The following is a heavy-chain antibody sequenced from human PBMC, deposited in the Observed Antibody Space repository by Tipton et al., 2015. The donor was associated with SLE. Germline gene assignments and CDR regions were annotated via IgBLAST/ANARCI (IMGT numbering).Heavy chain of an antibody. Sequence: TLSLTCTVSGGSITSSGFYWGWFRQPPGKGLEWIGEINHSGSTNYNPSLKSRVTISVDTSKNQFSLKLSSVTAADTAVYYCARSNYDYIWGSYRASAAADAFDIWGQGTMVTVSS. J-gene: IGHJ3*02. CDR2: INHSGST. CDR1: GGSITSSGFY. CDR3: ARSNYDYIWGSYRASAAADAFDI. V-gene: IGHV4-39*07. D-gene: IGHD3-16*02.